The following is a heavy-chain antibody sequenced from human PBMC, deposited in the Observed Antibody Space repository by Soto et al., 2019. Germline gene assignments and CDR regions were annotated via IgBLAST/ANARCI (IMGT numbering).Heavy chain of an antibody. CDR1: GFSFNNHW. J-gene: IGHJ3*01. CDR3: ARDSGYCRDYCCKGDAFDF. D-gene: IGHD2-15*01. V-gene: IGHV3-7*05. Sequence: EVQLVESGGGLVQPGGSLRLSCAGSGFSFNNHWMSWVRQTPRKGLEWVANIKEDGSARYYVDSVKGRFTISRDNAKNSLYLQMNSLTAEDTAVYFCARDSGYCRDYCCKGDAFDFWGQGTMVTVSS. CDR2: IKEDGSAR.